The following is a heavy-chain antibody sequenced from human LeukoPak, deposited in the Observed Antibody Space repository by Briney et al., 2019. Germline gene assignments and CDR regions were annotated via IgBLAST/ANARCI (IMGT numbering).Heavy chain of an antibody. CDR1: GFTFSSYS. D-gene: IGHD3-22*01. Sequence: PGGSLRLSCAASGFTFSSYSMNWVRQAPGKGLEGGSYISSSSSTIYYADSVKGRFTISRDNAKNSVYLQMNSLRAEDTAVYYCARDYYDSSGGIDYWGQGTLVTVSS. V-gene: IGHV3-48*04. J-gene: IGHJ4*02. CDR3: ARDYYDSSGGIDY. CDR2: ISSSSSTI.